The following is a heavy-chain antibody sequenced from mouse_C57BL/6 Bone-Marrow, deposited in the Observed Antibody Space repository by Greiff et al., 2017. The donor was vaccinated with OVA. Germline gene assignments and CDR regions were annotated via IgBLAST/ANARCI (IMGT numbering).Heavy chain of an antibody. V-gene: IGHV1-7*01. CDR1: GYTFTSYW. CDR3: ARWVYGYYGAY. J-gene: IGHJ3*01. CDR2: INPSSGYT. D-gene: IGHD2-3*01. Sequence: VQLQQSGAELAQPVASLKLSCKASGYTFTSYWLHLVKQRPGQGLEWIGYINPSSGYTKYNQTFKDKATLTADKASSTASMQLSSLTYEDSAFYYCARWVYGYYGAYWGQGTPVTVSA.